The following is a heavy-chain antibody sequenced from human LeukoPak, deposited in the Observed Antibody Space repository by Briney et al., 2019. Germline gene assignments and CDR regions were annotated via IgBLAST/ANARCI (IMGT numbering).Heavy chain of an antibody. Sequence: SETLSLTCAVTGHSISSTYYWAWIRQPPGRGLEWIGSISHIGSIFYNPSLQSRVTISVDTSENRFSLKLSSVTAADTAVYYCARLRFPPANFFDYWGQGTLVTVSS. CDR1: GHSISSTYY. J-gene: IGHJ4*02. CDR2: ISHIGSI. V-gene: IGHV4-38-2*01. CDR3: ARLRFPPANFFDY. D-gene: IGHD6-25*01.